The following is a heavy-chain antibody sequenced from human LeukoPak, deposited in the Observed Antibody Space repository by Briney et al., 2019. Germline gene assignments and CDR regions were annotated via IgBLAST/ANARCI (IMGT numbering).Heavy chain of an antibody. Sequence: SETLSLPCTVSGGSISRSSYYWGWIRQPPGKGLEWIGSIYYSGRPCYNPSRKSRDTLSLDTSKNQFSMKLSSVTAADTAVYYCARTYYYDSSGYYYVAYFDYWGQGTLVTVSS. CDR3: ARTYYYDSSGYYYVAYFDY. J-gene: IGHJ4*02. CDR2: IYYSGRP. D-gene: IGHD3-22*01. CDR1: GGSISRSSYY. V-gene: IGHV4-39*07.